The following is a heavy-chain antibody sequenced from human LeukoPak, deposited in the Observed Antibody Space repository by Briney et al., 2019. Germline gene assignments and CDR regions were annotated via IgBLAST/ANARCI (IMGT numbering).Heavy chain of an antibody. CDR2: IKSDGKT. J-gene: IGHJ1*01. CDR3: ARAPSEVGGYYPEYFRH. V-gene: IGHV3-74*01. CDR1: GFTFSRYW. D-gene: IGHD3-22*01. Sequence: PGGSLRLSCEASGFTFSRYWMHWVRQAPGKGLVWVSRIKSDGKTSYADSVKGRFTISRDNAKNTVSLQMDSLRAEDTGVYYCARAPSEVGGYYPEYFRHWGQGTLATVSS.